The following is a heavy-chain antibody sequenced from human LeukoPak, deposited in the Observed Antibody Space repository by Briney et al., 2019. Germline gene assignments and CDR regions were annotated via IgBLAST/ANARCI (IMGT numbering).Heavy chain of an antibody. V-gene: IGHV3-48*03. CDR1: GFTFRSYE. CDR3: ARGGVINWPFDY. D-gene: IGHD1-1*01. J-gene: IGHJ4*02. Sequence: PGGSLRLSCAASGFTFRSYEINWVRQAPGKGLEWVSYISSSGSTIYYADSVKGRFTISRDNAKNSLYLQINSLRSEDTAVYYCARGGVINWPFDYWGQGTLVTVSS. CDR2: ISSSGSTI.